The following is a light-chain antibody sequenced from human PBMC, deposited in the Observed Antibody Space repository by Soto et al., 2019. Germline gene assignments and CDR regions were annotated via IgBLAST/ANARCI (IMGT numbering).Light chain of an antibody. Sequence: DIQLTQAPSFLSASAGDRVSITCRASQAISSYLAWYQQKPGRAPKLLIYAASTLQSEVPSRFSGSGSGTEFTLTITSLQPEDFPTYYCQQLNSFPISFGQGTRLEIK. V-gene: IGKV1-9*01. CDR2: AAS. CDR1: QAISSY. J-gene: IGKJ5*01. CDR3: QQLNSFPIS.